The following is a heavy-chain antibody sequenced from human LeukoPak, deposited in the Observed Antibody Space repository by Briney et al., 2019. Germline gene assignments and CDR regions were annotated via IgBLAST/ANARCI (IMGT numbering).Heavy chain of an antibody. CDR1: GNSLSELS. D-gene: IGHD3-3*01. V-gene: IGHV1-24*01. CDR2: FDPEEAKM. Sequence: GASVTVSCKVSGNSLSELSIQWVRQAPGKGLECMGGFDPEEAKMVYAQNFQGRVTMTEDSSTQTAYMELSGLTSGDTAVYYCTTRSGDFWSGFVNWGQGTLVTVSS. J-gene: IGHJ4*02. CDR3: TTRSGDFWSGFVN.